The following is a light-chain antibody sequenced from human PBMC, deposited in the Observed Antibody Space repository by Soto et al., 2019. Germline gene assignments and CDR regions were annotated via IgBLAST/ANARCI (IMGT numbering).Light chain of an antibody. CDR3: SSYRKSNTLV. CDR2: EVT. V-gene: IGLV2-14*01. Sequence: QSVLTQPASVSASPGQSITISCTGASSDVGTYHYVSWYQHHPGKPPKLLIHEVTHRPPGVAARFSGSKSGNTASLTISGLRAEDEAVYYCSSYRKSNTLVFGTGTKVTV. J-gene: IGLJ1*01. CDR1: SSDVGTYHY.